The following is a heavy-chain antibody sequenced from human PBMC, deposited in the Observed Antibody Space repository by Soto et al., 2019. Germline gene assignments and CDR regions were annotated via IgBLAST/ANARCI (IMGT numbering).Heavy chain of an antibody. J-gene: IGHJ6*02. V-gene: IGHV1-2*06. CDR2: INPNSGDT. Sequence: ASVKVSCKASGYTFTDYHMHWVRQAPGQGLEWMGRINPNSGDTSFAPKFQGRVTMTRDTSIRTAYMELSRLRSDDTAVYYCARDWYYYDSSGYSKPIYYYYYGMDVWGQGTTVTVS. CDR3: ARDWYYYDSSGYSKPIYYYYYGMDV. CDR1: GYTFTDYH. D-gene: IGHD3-22*01.